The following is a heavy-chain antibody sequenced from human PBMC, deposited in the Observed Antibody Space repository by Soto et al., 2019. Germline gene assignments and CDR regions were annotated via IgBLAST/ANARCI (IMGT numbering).Heavy chain of an antibody. CDR3: ARESSSSCHDY. J-gene: IGHJ4*02. CDR2: ISYDGGRK. CDR1: GFSFNTYG. Sequence: GGSLRLSCAASGFSFNTYGMTWVRQAPGKGLEWVAVISYDGGRKFYAQKLQGRVTMTTDTSTSTAYMELRSLRSDDTAVYYCARESSSSCHDYWGQGTLVTVSS. D-gene: IGHD6-13*01. V-gene: IGHV3-30*03.